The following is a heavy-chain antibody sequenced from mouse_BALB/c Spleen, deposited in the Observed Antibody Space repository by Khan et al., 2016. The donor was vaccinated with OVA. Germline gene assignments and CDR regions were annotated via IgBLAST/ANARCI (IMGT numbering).Heavy chain of an antibody. CDR1: GFTFSTYG. J-gene: IGHJ3*01. Sequence: EVELVESGGDLVQPGGSLRLSCAASGFTFSTYGMSWVRQFPDKRLEWVAPINSDGYYTYSPDTDTVRFTISRNNAEKPLYLQMSSLKSEDTAIDYCESHFTGSFAYWGQGTLVTVST. CDR3: ESHFTGSFAY. V-gene: IGHV5-6*01. CDR2: INSDGYYT.